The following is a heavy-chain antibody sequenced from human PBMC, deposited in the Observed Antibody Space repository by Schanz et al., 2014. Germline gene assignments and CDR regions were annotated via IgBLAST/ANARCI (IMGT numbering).Heavy chain of an antibody. J-gene: IGHJ4*02. Sequence: EVQLLESGGGLVQPGGSLRLSCAASGFGFDDYAMSWVRQAPGKGLEWVSAISGSGASTYYADSVKGRFTISRDNSKNTLYLQMNSLRADDTAVYYCARDLLVSHYDFWSGNDYWGQGTLVTVSS. CDR1: GFGFDDYA. D-gene: IGHD3-3*01. V-gene: IGHV3-23*01. CDR2: ISGSGAST. CDR3: ARDLLVSHYDFWSGNDY.